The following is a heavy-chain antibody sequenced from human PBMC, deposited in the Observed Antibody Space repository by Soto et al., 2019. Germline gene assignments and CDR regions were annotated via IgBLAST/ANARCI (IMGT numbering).Heavy chain of an antibody. CDR2: ILFDGHKT. V-gene: IGHV3-30*18. Sequence: QVQLVESGGGVVRPGRSLRLSCSASGFIFSDYAMHWVRQAPGKGMAWVAVILFDGHKTYYADSVKGRFTISRDNSKNTGEQQMNSLRAEDTAVYYCAKDGSQTIRGSYVSSWGQGSLGTVSS. D-gene: IGHD1-26*01. CDR3: AKDGSQTIRGSYVSS. CDR1: GFIFSDYA. J-gene: IGHJ5*02.